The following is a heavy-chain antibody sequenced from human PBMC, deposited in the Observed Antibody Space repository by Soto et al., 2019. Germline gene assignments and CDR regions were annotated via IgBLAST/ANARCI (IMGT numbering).Heavy chain of an antibody. CDR3: ARASGDDYNSTEYFQL. J-gene: IGHJ1*01. CDR2: IYHSGNT. V-gene: IGHV4-38-2*01. Sequence: PSETLSLTCAVSGYSISRGYYWGWIRQPPGKGLEWIGSIYHSGNTYYNPSLKSRVIVSVDTSKNQFSLNLSSVTAADTAVYYCARASGDDYNSTEYFQLWGRGTLVTVSS. CDR1: GYSISRGYY. D-gene: IGHD4-4*01.